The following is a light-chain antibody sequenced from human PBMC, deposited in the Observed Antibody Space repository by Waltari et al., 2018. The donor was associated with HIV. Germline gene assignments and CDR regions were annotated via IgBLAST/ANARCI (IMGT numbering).Light chain of an antibody. CDR2: TNI. CDR1: SSTIGSNP. V-gene: IGLV1-44*01. Sequence: QSVLTQPPSASGTPGQRVNISCSGGSSTIGSNPATWYRQFPGEAPKLLIYTNIQRPSGVPDRCGGSKSGTSASLAISGLQSEDEADFYCAVWDDSLRSVLFGGGTRLTVL. J-gene: IGLJ3*02. CDR3: AVWDDSLRSVL.